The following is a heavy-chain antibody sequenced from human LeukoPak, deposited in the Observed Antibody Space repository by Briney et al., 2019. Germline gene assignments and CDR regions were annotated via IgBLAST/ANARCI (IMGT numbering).Heavy chain of an antibody. J-gene: IGHJ1*01. Sequence: SQTLSLTCVISGDSVSSNSAAWNWIRQSPSRGLERLGRTYYRSKWYNDYAVSVKSRITINPDTSKNQLSLQLNSVTPEDTAVYYCARGIAVAGKSGYFQHWGQGTLVTVSS. CDR2: TYYRSKWYN. CDR3: ARGIAVAGKSGYFQH. V-gene: IGHV6-1*01. CDR1: GDSVSSNSAA. D-gene: IGHD6-19*01.